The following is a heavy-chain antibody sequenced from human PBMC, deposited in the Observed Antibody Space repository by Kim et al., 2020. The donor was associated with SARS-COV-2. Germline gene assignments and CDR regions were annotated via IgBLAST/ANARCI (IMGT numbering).Heavy chain of an antibody. D-gene: IGHD2-2*01. J-gene: IGHJ3*02. CDR2: ISPYNGHT. V-gene: IGHV1-18*01. CDR3: ARWYCSRTSCRSNSLDI. Sequence: ASVKVSCKASGDTFTNFGVTWVRQAPGQGLEWMGWISPYNGHTNYAQNFQGRVTMTTDTSTSTACMELRSLRCDDTAVYYCARWYCSRTSCRSNSLDIWGQGAKVTVSS. CDR1: GDTFTNFG.